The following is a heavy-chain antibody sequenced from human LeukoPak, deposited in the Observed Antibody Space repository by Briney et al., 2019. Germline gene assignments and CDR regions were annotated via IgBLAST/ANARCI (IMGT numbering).Heavy chain of an antibody. Sequence: PSETLSLTCTVSGGSISSSSYYWGWIRQPPGKGLEWIGSIYYGGSTYYNPSLKSRVTISVDTSKNQFSLKLSSVTAADTAVYYCARQDIAAAGAFDYWDQGTLVTVSS. CDR1: GGSISSSSYY. J-gene: IGHJ4*02. CDR3: ARQDIAAAGAFDY. V-gene: IGHV4-39*01. D-gene: IGHD6-13*01. CDR2: IYYGGST.